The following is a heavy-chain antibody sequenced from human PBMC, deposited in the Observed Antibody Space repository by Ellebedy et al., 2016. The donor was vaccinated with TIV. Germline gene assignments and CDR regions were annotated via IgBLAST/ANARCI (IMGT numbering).Heavy chain of an antibody. V-gene: IGHV4-39*01. J-gene: IGHJ4*02. D-gene: IGHD6-6*01. CDR2: IYYIGST. CDR3: ARQGGYSSSFMAA. Sequence: MPSETLSLTCTVSGGSISSSTYYWGWIRQPPGKGLEWIGSIYYIGSTYYNPSLKSRVTISVDTSKNQFSLRLSSVTAADTAVYYCARQGGYSSSFMAAWGQGTLVTVSS. CDR1: GGSISSSTYY.